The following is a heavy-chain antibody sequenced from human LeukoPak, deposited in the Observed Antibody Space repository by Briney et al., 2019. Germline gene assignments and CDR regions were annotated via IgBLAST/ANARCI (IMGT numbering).Heavy chain of an antibody. V-gene: IGHV4-59*01. CDR2: IYYSGST. J-gene: IGHJ3*02. CDR1: GGSISSYY. CDR3: AREYYDSSGYHLEAFDI. D-gene: IGHD3-22*01. Sequence: SETLSLTCTVSGGSISSYYWSWIRQPPGKGLEWIGYIYYSGSTNYNPSLKSRVTISVDTSKNQFSLKLSSVTAADTAVYYCAREYYDSSGYHLEAFDIWGQGTMVTVSS.